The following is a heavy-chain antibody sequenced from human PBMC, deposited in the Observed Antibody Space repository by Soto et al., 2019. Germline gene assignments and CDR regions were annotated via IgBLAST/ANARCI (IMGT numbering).Heavy chain of an antibody. CDR2: IIPIFGTA. CDR3: ARDEGYDSSGYYYGPWDY. J-gene: IGHJ4*02. Sequence: SVKVSCKASGGTFSSYAISWVRQAPGQGLEWMGGIIPIFGTANYAQKFQGRVTITADESTSTAYMELRSLRSEDTAVYYCARDEGYDSSGYYYGPWDYWGQGTLVTVSS. D-gene: IGHD3-22*01. V-gene: IGHV1-69*13. CDR1: GGTFSSYA.